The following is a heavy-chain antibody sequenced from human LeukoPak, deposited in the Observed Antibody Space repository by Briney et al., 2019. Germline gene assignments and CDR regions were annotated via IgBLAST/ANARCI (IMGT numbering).Heavy chain of an antibody. CDR3: ARLVAVAGAGAFDI. Sequence: GASLQISCKGSGYSFTSYWIGWVRQMPGKGLEWMGIIYPGDSDTRYSPSFEGQVTISADKSISTAYLQWSSLKASDTAMYYCARLVAVAGAGAFDIWGQGTMVTVSS. CDR1: GYSFTSYW. D-gene: IGHD6-19*01. V-gene: IGHV5-51*01. J-gene: IGHJ3*02. CDR2: IYPGDSDT.